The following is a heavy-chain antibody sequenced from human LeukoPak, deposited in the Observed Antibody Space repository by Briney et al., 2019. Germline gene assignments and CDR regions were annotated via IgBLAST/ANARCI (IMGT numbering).Heavy chain of an antibody. J-gene: IGHJ5*02. CDR2: ISAYNGDT. CDR3: ARATGYYDSSGSPNWFDP. CDR1: GYTFINYG. V-gene: IGHV1-18*01. D-gene: IGHD3-22*01. Sequence: ASVKVSCTASGYTFINYGITWVRRAPGQGLEWMGWISAYNGDTNYVQKLQGRVTMTTDTSTNTAYMELRSLISDDTAVYYCARATGYYDSSGSPNWFDPWGQGTLVTVSS.